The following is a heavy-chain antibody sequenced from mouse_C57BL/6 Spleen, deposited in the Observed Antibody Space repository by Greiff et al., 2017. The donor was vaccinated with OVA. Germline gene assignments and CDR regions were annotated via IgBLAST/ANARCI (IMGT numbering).Heavy chain of an antibody. D-gene: IGHD2-3*01. J-gene: IGHJ2*01. Sequence: EVQLQQSGTVLARPGASVKMSCKTSDYTFTSYWMHWVKQRPGQGLEWIGAIYPGNSDTSYNQKFKGKAKLTAVTSASTAYMELSSLTNEDSAVYYCTFYDGYYFDYWGQGTTLTVSS. CDR3: TFYDGYYFDY. CDR1: DYTFTSYW. V-gene: IGHV1-5*01. CDR2: IYPGNSDT.